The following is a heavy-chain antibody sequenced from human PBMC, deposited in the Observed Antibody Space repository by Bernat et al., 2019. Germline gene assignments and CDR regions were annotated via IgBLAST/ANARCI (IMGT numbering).Heavy chain of an antibody. J-gene: IGHJ4*02. CDR1: GFSLSTSGVG. D-gene: IGHD1-20*01. Sequence: QITLKESGPTLVKPTQTLTLTCTFSGFSLSTSGVGVGWIRQPPGKALEWLALIYWDDDKRYSPSLKSRLTITKDTSKNQVVLTMTNMDPVDTATYYCAHITATNWNDGEFDYWGQGTMFSVSS. V-gene: IGHV2-5*02. CDR3: AHITATNWNDGEFDY. CDR2: IYWDDDK.